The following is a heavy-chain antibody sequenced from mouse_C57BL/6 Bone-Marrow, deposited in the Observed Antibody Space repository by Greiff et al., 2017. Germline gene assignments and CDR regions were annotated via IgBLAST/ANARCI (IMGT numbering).Heavy chain of an antibody. V-gene: IGHV1-26*01. J-gene: IGHJ2*01. Sequence: VQLKQSGPELVKPGASVKISCKASGYTFTDYYMNWVKQSHGKSLEWIGDINPNNGGTSYNQKFKGKATLTVDKSSRTAYMELRSLTSEDSAVYYCARETTVVAHFDYWGQGTTLTVSS. CDR1: GYTFTDYY. D-gene: IGHD1-1*01. CDR3: ARETTVVAHFDY. CDR2: INPNNGGT.